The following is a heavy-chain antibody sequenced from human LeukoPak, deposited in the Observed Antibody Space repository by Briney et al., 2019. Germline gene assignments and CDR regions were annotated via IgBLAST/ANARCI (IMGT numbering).Heavy chain of an antibody. Sequence: TGGSLRLSCAASGFTFSSYAMSWVRQAPGKGLEWVSAISGSGDTTHYADSVKGRFTISRDNSKNTLYLQMNSLRAEDTALYYCAKVISTGYYYESWGQGTLVTVSS. J-gene: IGHJ5*02. CDR1: GFTFSSYA. V-gene: IGHV3-23*01. CDR2: ISGSGDTT. CDR3: AKVISTGYYYES. D-gene: IGHD3-22*01.